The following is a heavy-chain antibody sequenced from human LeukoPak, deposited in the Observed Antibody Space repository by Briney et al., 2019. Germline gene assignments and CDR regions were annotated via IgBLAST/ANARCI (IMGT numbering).Heavy chain of an antibody. V-gene: IGHV3-48*03. CDR1: GFTFSSYE. CDR3: ARDQGGWLQLPFDY. CDR2: ISSSGSTI. J-gene: IGHJ4*02. D-gene: IGHD5-24*01. Sequence: GGSLRLSCAASGFTFSSYEMNWVRQAPGKGQEWVSYISSSGSTIYYADSVKGRFTISRDNAKNSLYLQMNSLRADDTAVYYCARDQGGWLQLPFDYWGQGTLVTVSS.